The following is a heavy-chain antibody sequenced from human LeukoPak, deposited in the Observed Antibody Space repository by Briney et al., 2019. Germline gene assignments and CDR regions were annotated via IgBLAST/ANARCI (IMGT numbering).Heavy chain of an antibody. CDR1: GGSISSNSYY. Sequence: PSETLSLTCTVSGGSISSNSYYWGWIRQPPGKGLEWIGSIYYSGSTYYNPSLKSRVTISVDTSKNQFSLKLSSVTAADTAVYYCARVGWFGDYDPWGQGTLVTVSS. V-gene: IGHV4-39*07. CDR3: ARVGWFGDYDP. D-gene: IGHD3-10*01. J-gene: IGHJ5*02. CDR2: IYYSGST.